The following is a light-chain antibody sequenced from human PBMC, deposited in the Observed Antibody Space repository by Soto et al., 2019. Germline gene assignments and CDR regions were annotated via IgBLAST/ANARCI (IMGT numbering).Light chain of an antibody. CDR1: SSNIGSNY. CDR2: RNN. CDR3: AAWDDSLSGPV. J-gene: IGLJ1*01. Sequence: QSVLTQPPSASGTPGQRVTISCSGSSSNIGSNYVYWYQQLPGTAPKLLIYRNNQRPSGVPDRFSGSKSGTSASLAISGLRSEDEAAYYCAAWDDSLSGPVFGTGTKLTVL. V-gene: IGLV1-47*01.